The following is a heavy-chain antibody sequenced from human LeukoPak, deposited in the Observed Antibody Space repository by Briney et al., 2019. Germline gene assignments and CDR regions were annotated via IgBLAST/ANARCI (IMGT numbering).Heavy chain of an antibody. Sequence: SQTLSLTCTVSGGSISSGGYYWSWIRQHPGKGLEWIGEINHSGGTNYNPSLKSRVTISGDRSKSQFSLKLSSMAAADTAVYYCARANYDTNGNRRYYNYYGLDVWGQGTTVTVST. V-gene: IGHV4-31*03. D-gene: IGHD2-8*01. CDR1: GGSISSGGYY. J-gene: IGHJ6*01. CDR2: INHSGGT. CDR3: ARANYDTNGNRRYYNYYGLDV.